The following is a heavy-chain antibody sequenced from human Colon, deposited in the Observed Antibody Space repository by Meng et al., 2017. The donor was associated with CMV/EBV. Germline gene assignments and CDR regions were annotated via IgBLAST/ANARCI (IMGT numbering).Heavy chain of an antibody. CDR1: GFTFDDYA. CDR3: TRLGGSKPFDY. Sequence: SLKISCAASGFTFDDYAMHWVRQAPGKGLEWVSGISWNSGSIGYADSVKGRFTISRDNAKNSLYLQMNNLKAEDTAVYYCTRLGGSKPFDYWGQGTMVIVSS. CDR2: ISWNSGSI. D-gene: IGHD3-16*01. V-gene: IGHV3-9*01. J-gene: IGHJ4*02.